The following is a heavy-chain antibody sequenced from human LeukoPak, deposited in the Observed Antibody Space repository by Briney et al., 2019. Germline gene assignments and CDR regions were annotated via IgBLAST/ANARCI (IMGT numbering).Heavy chain of an antibody. CDR1: ALTFNSCG. CDR3: AKDRSYYDSGGLRNFDY. J-gene: IGHJ4*02. D-gene: IGHD3-22*01. V-gene: IGHV3-30*02. Sequence: GGSLRLSCAASALTFNSCGMHWVRQAPGKGLEWVAFRRNDGSNSYYADSVKGRFTISRDNSKNTLYLQMNSLRPEDTAVYYCAKDRSYYDSGGLRNFDYWGQGTLVTVSS. CDR2: RRNDGSNS.